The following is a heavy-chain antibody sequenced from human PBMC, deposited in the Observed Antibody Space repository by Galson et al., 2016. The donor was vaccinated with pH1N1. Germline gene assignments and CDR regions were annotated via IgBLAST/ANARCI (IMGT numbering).Heavy chain of an antibody. CDR3: ARKGLPDV. CDR2: IKQAGSVK. Sequence: SLRLSCAASGFTFSSYWMSWVRQAPGKGLEWVANIKQAGSVKYYVDSVKGRFTISRDNAKNSLYLQMNSLTGEDTAAYYCARKGLPDVWGQGTTVTVSS. V-gene: IGHV3-7*01. CDR1: GFTFSSYW. J-gene: IGHJ6*02.